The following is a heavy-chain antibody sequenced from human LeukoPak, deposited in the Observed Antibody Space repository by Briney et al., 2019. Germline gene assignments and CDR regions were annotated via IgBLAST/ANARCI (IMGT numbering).Heavy chain of an antibody. Sequence: GGSLRLSCAASGFTFSSYATSWVRQAPGKGLEWVSAISGSGGSTYYADSVKGRFTISRDNSKNTLYLQMYSLRAEDTAVYYCAKGGGGNGGYFDYWGQGTLVTVSS. D-gene: IGHD4-23*01. V-gene: IGHV3-23*01. CDR3: AKGGGGNGGYFDY. J-gene: IGHJ4*02. CDR1: GFTFSSYA. CDR2: ISGSGGST.